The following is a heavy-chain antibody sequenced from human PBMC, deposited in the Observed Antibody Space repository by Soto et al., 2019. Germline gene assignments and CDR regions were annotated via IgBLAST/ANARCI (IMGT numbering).Heavy chain of an antibody. CDR1: GFTFSSYG. Sequence: QVQLVESGGGVVQPGRSLRLSCAASGFTFSSYGMHWVRQAPGKGLEWVAVIWYDGSNKYYADSVKGRFTISRDNSKNTLYLQMNSLRAEDTAVYYCARVYYYGSGRTYYYYYGMDVWGQGTTVTVSS. CDR3: ARVYYYGSGRTYYYYYGMDV. CDR2: IWYDGSNK. D-gene: IGHD3-10*01. V-gene: IGHV3-33*01. J-gene: IGHJ6*02.